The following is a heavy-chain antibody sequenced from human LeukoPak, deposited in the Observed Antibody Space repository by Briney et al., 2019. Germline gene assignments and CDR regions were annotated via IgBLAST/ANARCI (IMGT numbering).Heavy chain of an antibody. CDR1: GGSFSGYY. D-gene: IGHD3-10*01. Sequence: SETLSLTCAVYGGSFSGYYWSWIRQPPGKGLEWIGEINHSGSTNYNPSLKSRVTISVDTSKNQFSLKLSSVTAADTAAYYCASVTYYYGSGNVYYFDYWGQGTLVTVSS. CDR3: ASVTYYYGSGNVYYFDY. J-gene: IGHJ4*02. CDR2: INHSGST. V-gene: IGHV4-34*01.